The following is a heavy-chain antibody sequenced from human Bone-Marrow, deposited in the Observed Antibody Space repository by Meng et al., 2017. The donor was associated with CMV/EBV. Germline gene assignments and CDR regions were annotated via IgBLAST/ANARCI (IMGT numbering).Heavy chain of an antibody. CDR3: AMEGRFAYYFDY. D-gene: IGHD2-15*01. CDR1: GFTFSSYG. Sequence: CAESGFTFSSYGMHWVRQAPGKGLGWVAVIWYDGSNKYYADSVKGRFTISRDNSKNTLYLQMNSLRAEDTAVYYCAMEGRFAYYFDYWGQGTLVTVSS. J-gene: IGHJ4*02. V-gene: IGHV3-33*01. CDR2: IWYDGSNK.